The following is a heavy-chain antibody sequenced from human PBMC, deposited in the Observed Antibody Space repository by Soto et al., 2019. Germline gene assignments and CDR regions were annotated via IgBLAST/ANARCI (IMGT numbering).Heavy chain of an antibody. D-gene: IGHD7-27*01. Sequence: QVHLVQSAAEVKKPGSSVRVSCTVYGGTFGRNTIVWVRQAPEQGLECMGHIVPIFGTFKYAQKFQGRVTLTADESTTTAYMDLSSLTSEDTAVYFCARDLNWALDYWGQGTLVTVSS. CDR3: ARDLNWALDY. CDR2: IVPIFGTF. J-gene: IGHJ4*02. CDR1: GGTFGRNT. V-gene: IGHV1-69*01.